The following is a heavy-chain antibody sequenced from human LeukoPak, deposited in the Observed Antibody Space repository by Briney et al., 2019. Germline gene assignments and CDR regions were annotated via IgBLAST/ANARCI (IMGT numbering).Heavy chain of an antibody. CDR3: ARDATPSSGWFHFDY. J-gene: IGHJ4*02. Sequence: GGSLRLSCAASGFTFSSYWMSWVRQAPGKGLEWVSYIDSSSGTIYYADSVKGRFTISRDNAKNSLYLQMNSLRDEDTAVYYCARDATPSSGWFHFDYWGQGTLVTVSS. D-gene: IGHD6-19*01. V-gene: IGHV3-48*02. CDR1: GFTFSSYW. CDR2: IDSSSGTI.